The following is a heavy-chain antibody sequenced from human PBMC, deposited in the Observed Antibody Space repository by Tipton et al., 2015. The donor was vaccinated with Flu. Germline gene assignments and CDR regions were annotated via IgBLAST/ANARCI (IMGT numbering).Heavy chain of an antibody. V-gene: IGHV4-4*07. CDR3: ARDLRGYSGYTGGDAFDV. CDR2: ISHSGST. D-gene: IGHD5-12*01. CDR1: GGSIRNYY. Sequence: LRLSCTASGGSIRNYYWSWLRQPAGKGLEWIGRISHSGSTNYNASLNGRVIMSVDPSKGQLSLRLSSAAAADTAKYYCARDLRGYSGYTGGDAFDVWCQGTVVTVSS. J-gene: IGHJ3*01.